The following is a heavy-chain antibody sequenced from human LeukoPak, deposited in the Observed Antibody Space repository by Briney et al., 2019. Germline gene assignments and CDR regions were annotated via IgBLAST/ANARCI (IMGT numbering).Heavy chain of an antibody. CDR2: MYYSGST. CDR1: GGSIRSDDSY. J-gene: IGHJ6*02. CDR3: ARDKRVKAGNTWQHYGMDV. V-gene: IGHV4-30-4*01. Sequence: SETLSLTCTVSGGSIRSDDSYWSWIRQPPGKGLEWIGYMYYSGSTYYNPSLKSRVTISEDTSKNQISLKLTPVTAADTAVYYCARDKRVKAGNTWQHYGMDVWGQGTTVTVSS. D-gene: IGHD2-21*01.